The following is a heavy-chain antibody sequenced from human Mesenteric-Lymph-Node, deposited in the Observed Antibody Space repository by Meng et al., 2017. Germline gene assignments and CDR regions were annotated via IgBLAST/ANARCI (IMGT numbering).Heavy chain of an antibody. D-gene: IGHD3-10*01. Sequence: QVPSKGAGPGLVKPSGTLSLTCAVSVDSISGTKWWSWVRRPPGKGLDWIGQIDNRGSASYNPSLKSRVTMSVDKSKNQMSLELTSVTAADTAVYFCATHFGFSFDPWGQGTLVTVSS. J-gene: IGHJ5*02. CDR2: IDNRGSA. CDR3: ATHFGFSFDP. CDR1: VDSISGTKW. V-gene: IGHV4-4*02.